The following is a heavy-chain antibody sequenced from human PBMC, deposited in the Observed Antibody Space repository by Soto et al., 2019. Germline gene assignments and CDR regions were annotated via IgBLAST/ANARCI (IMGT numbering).Heavy chain of an antibody. J-gene: IGHJ5*02. Sequence: GASVKVTCKASGYTFTNNGCSWVRQAPGQGLEWMGWISGYNGNTNYAERLQGRVTMTTDTSTSTAYMELKSLRYDDTAVYYCAREGQLDPWGQGTLVTVSS. CDR3: AREGQLDP. V-gene: IGHV1-18*01. CDR2: ISGYNGNT. D-gene: IGHD6-13*01. CDR1: GYTFTNNG.